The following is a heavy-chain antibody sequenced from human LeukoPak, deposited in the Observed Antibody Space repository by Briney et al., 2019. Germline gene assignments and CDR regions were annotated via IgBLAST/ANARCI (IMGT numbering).Heavy chain of an antibody. D-gene: IGHD6-13*01. J-gene: IGHJ5*02. Sequence: SETLSLTCTVSGGSISSSSYYWGWIRQPPGKGLEWIGSIYYSGSTYYNPSLKSRVTISVDTSKNQFSLKLSSVTAADTAVYYCARVGIAAAPWGQGTLVTVSS. CDR1: GGSISSSSYY. CDR3: ARVGIAAAP. V-gene: IGHV4-39*07. CDR2: IYYSGST.